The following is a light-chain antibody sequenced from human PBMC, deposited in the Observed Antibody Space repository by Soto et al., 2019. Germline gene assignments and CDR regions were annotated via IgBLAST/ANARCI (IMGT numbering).Light chain of an antibody. Sequence: QSALTQPHSVSGSPGQSVTISCTGTSSDVGGYNYVSWYQHHPGKAPKLIIYDVSERPSGVPDRFSGSKSGNTGNTASLTISGLQAEDEADYYCCSYAGSYTHVFGSVTQLTVL. CDR2: DVS. V-gene: IGLV2-11*01. CDR3: CSYAGSYTHV. J-gene: IGLJ6*01. CDR1: SSDVGGYNY.